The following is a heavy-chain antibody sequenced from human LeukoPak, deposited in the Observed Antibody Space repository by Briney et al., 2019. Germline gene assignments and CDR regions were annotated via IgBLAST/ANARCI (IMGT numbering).Heavy chain of an antibody. CDR3: ARADYGDLFDY. J-gene: IGHJ4*02. Sequence: PSETLSLTCTVSGGSISSGSYYWSWIRQPAGKGLEWIGRIYTSGSTNYNPSLKSRVTISVDTSKNQFSLKLSSVTAADTAVYYCARADYGDLFDYWGQGTLVTVSS. CDR2: IYTSGST. D-gene: IGHD4-17*01. V-gene: IGHV4-61*02. CDR1: GGSISSGSYY.